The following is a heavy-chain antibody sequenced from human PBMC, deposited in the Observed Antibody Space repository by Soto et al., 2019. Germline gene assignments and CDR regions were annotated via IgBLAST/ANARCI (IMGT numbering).Heavy chain of an antibody. Sequence: EVQLVESGGGLVQPGESLRLSCAASGFTFSSYWMHWIRQAPGKGLVWVSRVSSDGSSTVYANSVKGRLTISRDNAKNTLYPQMNSLSDDATAVYYCARGLPHFSSFDSWGQGTLVTVSS. CDR2: VSSDGSST. D-gene: IGHD5-12*01. CDR3: ARGLPHFSSFDS. J-gene: IGHJ4*02. V-gene: IGHV3-74*01. CDR1: GFTFSSYW.